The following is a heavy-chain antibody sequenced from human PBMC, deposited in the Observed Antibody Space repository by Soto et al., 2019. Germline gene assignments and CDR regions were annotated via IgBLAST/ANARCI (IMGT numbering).Heavy chain of an antibody. Sequence: QVQLVESGGGVVQPGRSLRLSCAASGFTFSSYAMHWVRQAPGKGLEWVAVISYDGSNKYYADSVKGRFTISRDNSKNSLYLQMNSLRAEDTAVYYCARDRGDGYNWGDFEYWGQGTLVTVSS. CDR3: ARDRGDGYNWGDFEY. V-gene: IGHV3-30-3*01. D-gene: IGHD5-12*01. J-gene: IGHJ4*02. CDR1: GFTFSSYA. CDR2: ISYDGSNK.